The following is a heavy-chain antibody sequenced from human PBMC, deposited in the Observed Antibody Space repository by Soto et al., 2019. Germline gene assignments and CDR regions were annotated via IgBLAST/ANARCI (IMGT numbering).Heavy chain of an antibody. CDR3: ARQQHDDYNYYYMDV. CDR1: GGSISSDNFN. J-gene: IGHJ6*03. Sequence: QLQMQESGPGLVEPSETLSLTCTVSGGSISSDNFNWGWIRQAPGKGLEWIGTVYYGGNTYYNPSLQSRVTISVDTSKNQFSLNLYSVTAADTAVYYCARQQHDDYNYYYMDVWGQGTTVTVSS. D-gene: IGHD1-1*01. CDR2: VYYGGNT. V-gene: IGHV4-39*01.